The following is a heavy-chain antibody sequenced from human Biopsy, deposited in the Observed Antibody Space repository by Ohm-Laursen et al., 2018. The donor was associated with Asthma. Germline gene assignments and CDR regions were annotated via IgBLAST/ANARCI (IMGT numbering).Heavy chain of an antibody. Sequence: GSLRLSCAASGLTFSSYSMNWVRQAPGKGLEWVSSISSSSSYIYYADSVKGRFTISRDNAKNSLYLQMNSLRAEDTAVYYCARDRYGDYVGWFDPWGQGTLVTVSS. CDR1: GLTFSSYS. CDR2: ISSSSSYI. D-gene: IGHD4-17*01. V-gene: IGHV3-21*01. J-gene: IGHJ5*02. CDR3: ARDRYGDYVGWFDP.